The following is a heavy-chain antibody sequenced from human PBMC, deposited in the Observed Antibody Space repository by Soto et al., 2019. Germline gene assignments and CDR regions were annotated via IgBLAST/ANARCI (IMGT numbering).Heavy chain of an antibody. CDR1: GSSISGFY. CDR3: VRDGTKTLRDWFDP. CDR2: IYATGTT. V-gene: IGHV4-4*07. D-gene: IGHD1-1*01. J-gene: IGHJ5*02. Sequence: PSETLSLTCTVSGSSISGFYWSWIRKSAGKGLEWIGRIYATGTTDYNPSLKSRVMMSVDTSKKQFSLKLRSVTAADTAVYYCVRDGTKTLRDWFDPWGQGISVTVSS.